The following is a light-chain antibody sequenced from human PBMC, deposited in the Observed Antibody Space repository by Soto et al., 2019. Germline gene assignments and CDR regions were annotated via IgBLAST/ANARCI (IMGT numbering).Light chain of an antibody. CDR2: KAS. J-gene: IGKJ1*01. CDR3: QQYKSYSRT. CDR1: QSISSY. V-gene: IGKV1-5*03. Sequence: DIQMTQSPSSLSASVGDRFTIACLASQSISSYLNWYQQKPGKAPKLLIYKASNLESGVPSRFSGSGSGTEFTLTISSLQPDDFATYYCQQYKSYSRTFGQGTKVDIK.